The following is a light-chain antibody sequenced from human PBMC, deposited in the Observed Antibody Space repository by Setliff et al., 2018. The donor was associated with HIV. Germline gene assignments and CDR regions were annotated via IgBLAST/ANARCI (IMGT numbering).Light chain of an antibody. CDR2: EVS. V-gene: IGLV2-23*02. Sequence: LTQPASVSGSPGQSITISCTGTSSDVGSYNLVSWYQQHPGKAPKLMIYEVSKRPSGVSNRFSGSKSGNTASLTISGLQAEDEADYYCCSYAGSSTHVVFGGGTK. CDR3: CSYAGSSTHVV. J-gene: IGLJ2*01. CDR1: SSDVGSYNL.